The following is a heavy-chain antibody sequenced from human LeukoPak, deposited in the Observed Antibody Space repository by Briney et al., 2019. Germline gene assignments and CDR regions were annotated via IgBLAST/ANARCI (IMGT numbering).Heavy chain of an antibody. D-gene: IGHD3-22*01. CDR3: ARTRDRSAYDRFDY. J-gene: IGHJ4*02. Sequence: PSETLSLTCTVSGGSISGYYWSWIRQPAGKGLEWIGRIYSSGSTNYSPSLKSRVTMSVDTSKIQLSLKLSSVTAADTAVYYCARTRDRSAYDRFDYWGQGTLVTVSS. CDR1: GGSISGYY. V-gene: IGHV4-4*07. CDR2: IYSSGST.